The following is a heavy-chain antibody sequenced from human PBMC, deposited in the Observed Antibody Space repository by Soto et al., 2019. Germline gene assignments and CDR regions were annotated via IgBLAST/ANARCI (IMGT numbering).Heavy chain of an antibody. Sequence: PSVKVSCKASGYTFTSYGISWVRQAPGQGXEWMGWISAYNGNTNYAQKLQGRVTMTTDTSTSTAYMELRSLRSDDTAVYYCARDQDDFWSGYYHYYGMDVWGQGTTVTVSS. CDR2: ISAYNGNT. CDR1: GYTFTSYG. V-gene: IGHV1-18*04. D-gene: IGHD3-3*01. J-gene: IGHJ6*02. CDR3: ARDQDDFWSGYYHYYGMDV.